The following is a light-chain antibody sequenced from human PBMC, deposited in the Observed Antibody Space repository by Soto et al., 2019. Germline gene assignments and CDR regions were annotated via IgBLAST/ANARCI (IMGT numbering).Light chain of an antibody. CDR2: DAS. J-gene: IGKJ4*01. Sequence: DVQITQKPSSLSASVGDIVTITCQASQDISNYLNWYQQKPGKAPKLLIYDASNLETGVPSRFSGSGSGTDFTFTISSLQPEDIATYYCQQYDNLPLTFGGGTMV. CDR3: QQYDNLPLT. CDR1: QDISNY. V-gene: IGKV1-33*01.